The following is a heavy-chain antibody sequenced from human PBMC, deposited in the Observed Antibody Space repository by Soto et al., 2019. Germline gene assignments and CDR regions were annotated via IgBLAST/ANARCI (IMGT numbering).Heavy chain of an antibody. J-gene: IGHJ4*02. CDR2: INPNNGNT. V-gene: IGHV1-18*01. D-gene: IGHD1-26*01. CDR3: ARGGPGAPFDY. Sequence: QVQLVQSGAEVKKPGASVKVSCKASGYTFSSYGISWVRQAPGQGLEWMGWINPNNGNTNYAQKVQGRVTMTTDTSTSTANMELRSLRSDDTAMYYCARGGPGAPFDYWGQGIPVTVSS. CDR1: GYTFSSYG.